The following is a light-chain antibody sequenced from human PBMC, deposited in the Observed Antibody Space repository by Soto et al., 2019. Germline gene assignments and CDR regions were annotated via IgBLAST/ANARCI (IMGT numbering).Light chain of an antibody. CDR1: QTGSSNY. V-gene: IGKV3-20*01. J-gene: IGKJ3*01. CDR2: GTS. CDR3: QQYGDSPLT. Sequence: EIVLTQSPGTLSLSPGERATLSCRASQTGSSNYLAWYQQKPGQAPRLLIYGTSTRATGIPARFSGSGSGIEFALTISRLEPEDFGVYYCQQYGDSPLTSGPGTKVDIK.